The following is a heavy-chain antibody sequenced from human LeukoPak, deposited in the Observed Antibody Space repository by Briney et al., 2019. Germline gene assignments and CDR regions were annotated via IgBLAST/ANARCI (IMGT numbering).Heavy chain of an antibody. CDR1: GGSISSSSYY. CDR3: ARHEPETGSIYYMDV. CDR2: IYYSGST. J-gene: IGHJ6*03. Sequence: SETLSLTCTVSGGSISSSSYYWGWIRQPPGKGLEWIGSIYYSGSTYYNPSFKSRVTISVDTSKNQFSLKLSSVTAADTAVYYCARHEPETGSIYYMDVWGKGTTVTVSS. V-gene: IGHV4-39*01. D-gene: IGHD3-9*01.